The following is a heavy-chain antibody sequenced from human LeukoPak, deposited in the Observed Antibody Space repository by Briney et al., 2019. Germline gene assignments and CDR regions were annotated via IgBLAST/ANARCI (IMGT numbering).Heavy chain of an antibody. J-gene: IGHJ4*02. CDR3: ARDLRFRGGFDY. CDR2: IYYTGST. V-gene: IGHV4-39*07. D-gene: IGHD3-10*01. CDR1: GGSISSSDYD. Sequence: SETLSLTCSVSGGSISSSDYDWGWIRQPPGKGLDWIANIYYTGSTYYNPSLKSRVTISVDTSKNQFSLKLSSVTAADTAVYYCARDLRFRGGFDYWGQGTLVTVSS.